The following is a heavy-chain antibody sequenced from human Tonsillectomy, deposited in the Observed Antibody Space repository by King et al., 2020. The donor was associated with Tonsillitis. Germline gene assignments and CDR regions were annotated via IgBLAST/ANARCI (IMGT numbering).Heavy chain of an antibody. CDR2: INHSGST. D-gene: IGHD2-2*01. Sequence: VQLQQWGAGRLKPSETLSLTCAVYGGSFSGYYWSWIRQPPGKGLEWIGEINHSGSTNYNPSLKSRVIISIYTSKKQFSLKLSSVTAADAAVYYCARANCSTTSCYGDWFDPWGQGTRVTVSS. CDR3: ARANCSTTSCYGDWFDP. J-gene: IGHJ5*02. CDR1: GGSFSGYY. V-gene: IGHV4-34*01.